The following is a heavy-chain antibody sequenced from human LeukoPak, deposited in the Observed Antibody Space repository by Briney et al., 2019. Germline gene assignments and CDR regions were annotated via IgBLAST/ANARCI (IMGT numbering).Heavy chain of an antibody. D-gene: IGHD6-6*01. J-gene: IGHJ5*02. V-gene: IGHV3-53*01. CDR1: GFSVSSNY. CDR3: ARDSSSSLNWFDP. CDR2: IYNEGST. Sequence: GGSLRLSCAASGFSVSSNYMSWVRQAPEKGLEWVSIIYNEGSTYYADSVKGRFTISRHNSKNTLYLQMNSLRAEDTAVYYCARDSSSSLNWFDPWGQGTLVTVSS.